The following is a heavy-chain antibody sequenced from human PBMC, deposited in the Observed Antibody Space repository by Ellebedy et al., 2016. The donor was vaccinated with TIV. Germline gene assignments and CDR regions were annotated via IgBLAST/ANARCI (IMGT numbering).Heavy chain of an antibody. D-gene: IGHD2-15*01. V-gene: IGHV4-34*01. CDR3: ARGYCSGGSCYFWYFDL. CDR1: GGSFSGYY. J-gene: IGHJ2*01. Sequence: MPGGSLRLSCAVYGGSFSGYYWSWIRQPPGKGLEWIGEINHSGSTNYNPSLKSRVTISVDTSKNQFSLKLSSVTAADTAVYYCARGYCSGGSCYFWYFDLWGRGTLVTVSS. CDR2: INHSGST.